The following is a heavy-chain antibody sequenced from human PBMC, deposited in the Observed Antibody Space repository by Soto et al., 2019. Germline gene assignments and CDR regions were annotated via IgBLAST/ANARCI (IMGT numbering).Heavy chain of an antibody. J-gene: IGHJ4*02. CDR2: IKQDGSEV. Sequence: GGSLRLSCAASGFTFSRYWMTWVRQAPGKGLEWVANIKQDGSEVYYVDSVKGRFTISRDNAENSLYLQMNSLRAEDTAVYYCARDPVCSGGSCYDYWGQGTLVTVSS. CDR1: GFTFSRYW. D-gene: IGHD2-15*01. V-gene: IGHV3-7*01. CDR3: ARDPVCSGGSCYDY.